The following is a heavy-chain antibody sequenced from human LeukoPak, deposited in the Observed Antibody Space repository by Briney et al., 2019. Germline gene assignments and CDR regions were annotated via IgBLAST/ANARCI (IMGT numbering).Heavy chain of an antibody. CDR2: ISAYNGNT. D-gene: IGHD3-9*01. Sequence: LGASVKVSCKASGYTFTSYDINWVRQAPGQGLEWMGWISAYNGNTNYAQNLQGRVTMTTETSTRTAYMELRSLRSDDTAVYYCARDYDILTGRQPIDYWGQGTLVTVSS. V-gene: IGHV1-18*01. CDR1: GYTFTSYD. CDR3: ARDYDILTGRQPIDY. J-gene: IGHJ4*02.